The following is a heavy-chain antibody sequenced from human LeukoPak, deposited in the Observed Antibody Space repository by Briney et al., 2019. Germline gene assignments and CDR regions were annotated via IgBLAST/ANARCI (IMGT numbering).Heavy chain of an antibody. CDR3: ARASYSSSRRNWFDP. V-gene: IGHV4-34*01. J-gene: IGHJ5*02. CDR1: GGSFSGYY. Sequence: SETLSLTCAVYGGSFSGYYWSWIRQPPGKGLEWIGEVNHSGSTNYNPSLKSRVTISVDTSKNQFSLKLSSVTAADMAVYYCARASYSSSRRNWFDPWGQGTLVTVSS. D-gene: IGHD6-13*01. CDR2: VNHSGST.